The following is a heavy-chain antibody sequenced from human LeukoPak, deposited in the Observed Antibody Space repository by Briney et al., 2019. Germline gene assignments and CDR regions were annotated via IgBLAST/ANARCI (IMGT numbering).Heavy chain of an antibody. J-gene: IGHJ4*02. CDR2: ISAYNGNT. V-gene: IGHV1-18*04. CDR3: ARTSGSYYLGIDY. D-gene: IGHD1-26*01. CDR1: GYTFTGYF. Sequence: ASVKVSCKASGYTFTGYFMHWVRQAPGQGLEWMGWISAYNGNTNYAQKLQGRVTMTTDTSTSTAYMELRSLRSDDTAVYYCARTSGSYYLGIDYWGQGTLVTVSS.